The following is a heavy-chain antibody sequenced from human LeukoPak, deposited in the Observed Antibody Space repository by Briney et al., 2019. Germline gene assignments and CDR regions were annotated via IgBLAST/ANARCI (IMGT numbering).Heavy chain of an antibody. CDR2: TSGSGGST. Sequence: GGSLRLSCAASGFTFSSYAMSWVRQAPGKGLEWVSATSGSGGSTYYADSVKGRFTISRDNSKNTLYLQMNSLRAEDTAVYNCAKGRVVPAALFDYWGQGTLVTVSS. CDR1: GFTFSSYA. J-gene: IGHJ4*01. D-gene: IGHD2-2*01. V-gene: IGHV3-23*01. CDR3: AKGRVVPAALFDY.